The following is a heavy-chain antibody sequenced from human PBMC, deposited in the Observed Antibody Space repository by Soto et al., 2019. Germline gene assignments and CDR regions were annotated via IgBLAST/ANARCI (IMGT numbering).Heavy chain of an antibody. D-gene: IGHD3-16*02. Sequence: GGSLRLSCVASGFTFSDYAMTWVRQAPGKGLEWVATISATGGNIEYTDSLKGRFTISRDNSKNTLYLQLNGLTSDDTAVHYCAISTGGFGGLFVVPSDYWGQGTLVTVSS. V-gene: IGHV3-23*01. CDR3: AISTGGFGGLFVVPSDY. J-gene: IGHJ4*02. CDR1: GFTFSDYA. CDR2: ISATGGNI.